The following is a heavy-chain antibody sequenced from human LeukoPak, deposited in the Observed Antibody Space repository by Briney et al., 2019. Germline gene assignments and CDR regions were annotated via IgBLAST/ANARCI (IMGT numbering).Heavy chain of an antibody. CDR2: IYYSGST. D-gene: IGHD5-12*01. Sequence: SETLSLTCTVSGGSISSSSYYWGWIRQPPGKGLEWIGSIYYSGSTYYNPSLKSRVTISVDTSKNQFSLKLSSVTAADTAVYYCASQLSGSFHYWGQGTLVTVPS. V-gene: IGHV4-39*07. CDR1: GGSISSSSYY. J-gene: IGHJ4*02. CDR3: ASQLSGSFHY.